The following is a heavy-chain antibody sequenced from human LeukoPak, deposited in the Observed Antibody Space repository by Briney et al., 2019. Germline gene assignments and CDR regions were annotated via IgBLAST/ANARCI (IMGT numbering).Heavy chain of an antibody. CDR3: ATDYTIGYFPY. J-gene: IGHJ4*02. V-gene: IGHV3-23*01. D-gene: IGHD3-22*01. CDR2: ISSTGDVT. CDR1: GFTFSGYA. Sequence: GASLRLSCSASGFTFSGYAMSWVRQAPGKGLEWVSTISSTGDVTYHADSVKGRFTISRDNSKNTLYLQMTTLRVDDTAIYYCATDYTIGYFPYWGQGTLVTVSS.